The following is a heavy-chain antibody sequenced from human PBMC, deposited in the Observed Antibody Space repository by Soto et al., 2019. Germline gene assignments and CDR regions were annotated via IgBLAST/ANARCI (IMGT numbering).Heavy chain of an antibody. CDR2: ISPSGSST. J-gene: IGHJ5*02. V-gene: IGHV1-46*01. CDR3: ARGKGSESYYVP. D-gene: IGHD1-26*01. CDR1: GLTFSNYY. Sequence: ASVKVSCKASGLTFSNYYVHWVRQAPGQGLEWMGIISPSGSSTNYVEKFQGRLTMTRDTSTSTVYMELSSLRSEDTAVYYCARGKGSESYYVPWGQGTLVTVSS.